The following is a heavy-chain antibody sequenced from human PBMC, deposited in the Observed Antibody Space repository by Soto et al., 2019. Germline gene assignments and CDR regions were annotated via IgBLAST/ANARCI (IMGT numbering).Heavy chain of an antibody. CDR3: ARGTGWDWFAT. CDR2: TYYRTNWYN. Sequence: SQTLSLTCAISGDSVSSNGAAWTWIRQSPSRGLEWLGRTYYRTNWYNDYAISVKSRININPDTSRNQFSLQLHSVTPDDTAVYFCARGTGWDWFATWGQGTPVTVSS. V-gene: IGHV6-1*01. D-gene: IGHD6-19*01. CDR1: GDSVSSNGAA. J-gene: IGHJ5*02.